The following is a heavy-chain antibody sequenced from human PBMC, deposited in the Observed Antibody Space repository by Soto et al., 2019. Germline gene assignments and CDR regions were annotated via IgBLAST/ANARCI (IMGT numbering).Heavy chain of an antibody. CDR1: GGTFSSYA. CDR2: IIPIFGTA. CDR3: ARVPSSWGDYYYYGMDV. V-gene: IGHV1-69*06. Sequence: SVKVSCKASGGTFSSYAISWVRQAPGQGLEWMGGIIPIFGTANYAQKFQGRVTITADKSTSTAYMELSSLRSEDTAVYYCARVPSSWGDYYYYGMDVWGQGTTVTVSS. J-gene: IGHJ6*02. D-gene: IGHD6-13*01.